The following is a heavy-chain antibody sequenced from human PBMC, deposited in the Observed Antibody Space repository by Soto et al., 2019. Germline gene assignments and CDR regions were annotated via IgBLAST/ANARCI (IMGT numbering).Heavy chain of an antibody. V-gene: IGHV3-53*01. CDR3: ARKLEALDMDV. Sequence: PGGSLRLSCAASGFTVSSNYMSWVRQAPGKGLEWVSVIYSGGSTYYADSVKGRFTISRDNSKNTLYLQMNSPRAEDTAVYYCARKLEALDMDVWGQGTTVTVSS. J-gene: IGHJ6*02. D-gene: IGHD6-6*01. CDR1: GFTVSSNY. CDR2: IYSGGST.